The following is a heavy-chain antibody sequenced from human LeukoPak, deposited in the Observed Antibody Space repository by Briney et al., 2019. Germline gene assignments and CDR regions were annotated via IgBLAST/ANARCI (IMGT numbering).Heavy chain of an antibody. V-gene: IGHV4-30-2*01. D-gene: IGHD2-15*01. Sequence: SETLSLTCAVSGGSLSSGGYSWSWVRQPPGTGLEWLGYIYHSGSTYYNPSLKSRVTISVDRSKNQFSLKLSSVTAADTAVYYCARASHCSGGSCYSPDFDYWGQGTLVTVSS. CDR2: IYHSGST. CDR3: ARASHCSGGSCYSPDFDY. CDR1: GGSLSSGGYS. J-gene: IGHJ4*02.